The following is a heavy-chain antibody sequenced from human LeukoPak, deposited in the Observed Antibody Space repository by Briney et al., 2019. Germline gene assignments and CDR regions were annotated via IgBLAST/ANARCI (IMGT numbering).Heavy chain of an antibody. CDR3: AKNGVTMVRGVPYYFDY. CDR2: IGGSGGST. CDR1: GFTFSSYS. Sequence: PGGSLRLSCAASGFTFSSYSMSWVRQAPGKGLEWVSAIGGSGGSTYYADSVKGRFAISRDNSKNTLYLQMNSLRAEDTAVYCCAKNGVTMVRGVPYYFDYWGQGTLVTVSS. D-gene: IGHD3-10*01. J-gene: IGHJ4*02. V-gene: IGHV3-23*01.